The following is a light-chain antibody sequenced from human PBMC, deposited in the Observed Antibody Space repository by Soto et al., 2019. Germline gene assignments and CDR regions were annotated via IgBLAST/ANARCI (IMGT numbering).Light chain of an antibody. V-gene: IGLV7-43*01. CDR1: TGAVTSGYY. Sequence: QTVVTQEPSLTVSPGGTVTLTCTSSTGAVTSGYYPNWFQQKPGQTPRALLYGVSNRHSWTPARFSGSLLGGKAALTLSGAQPEDEADYYRLVYYDSAWVFGGGTKVTVL. CDR2: GVS. CDR3: LVYYDSAWV. J-gene: IGLJ3*02.